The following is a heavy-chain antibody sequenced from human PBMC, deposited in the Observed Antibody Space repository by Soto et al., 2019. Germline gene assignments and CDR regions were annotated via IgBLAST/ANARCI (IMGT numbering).Heavy chain of an antibody. CDR1: GFSLSTSGVG. Sequence: GSGPTLVTPTQTLTLTCTFSGFSLSTSGVGVGWIRQPPGKALEWLALIYWDDDKRYSPSLKSRLTITKDTSKNQVVLTMTNMDPVDTATYYCAHRNRYCSSTSCYVGGYYYYMDVWGKGTTVTVSS. CDR3: AHRNRYCSSTSCYVGGYYYYMDV. V-gene: IGHV2-5*02. D-gene: IGHD2-2*01. J-gene: IGHJ6*03. CDR2: IYWDDDK.